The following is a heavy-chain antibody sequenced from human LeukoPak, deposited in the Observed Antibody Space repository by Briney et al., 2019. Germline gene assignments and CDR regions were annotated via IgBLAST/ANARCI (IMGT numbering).Heavy chain of an antibody. CDR1: GGSIDTYY. Sequence: SETLSLTCTVSGGSIDTYYWSWIRQPAGKGLEWVGRISSSGSTNYNPSLTSRVTMSVDTYNNQFSLKVTSVTAADTAVYYCARYAVAGSNLYFDYWGQGNLVTVSS. V-gene: IGHV4-4*07. J-gene: IGHJ4*02. CDR2: ISSSGST. CDR3: ARYAVAGSNLYFDY. D-gene: IGHD6-19*01.